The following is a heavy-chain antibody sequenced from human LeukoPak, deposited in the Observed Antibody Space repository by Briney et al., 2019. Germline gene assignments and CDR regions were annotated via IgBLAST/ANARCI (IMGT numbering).Heavy chain of an antibody. CDR1: GGSFSGYY. J-gene: IGHJ3*02. Sequence: SETLSLTCTVYGGSFSGYYWSWIRQPPGKGLEWIGEINHSGSTNYNPSLKSRVTISVDTSKNQFSLKLSSVTAADTAVYYCARDGGLLWFGEWNRNDAFDIWGQGTMVTVSS. D-gene: IGHD3-10*01. V-gene: IGHV4-34*01. CDR2: INHSGST. CDR3: ARDGGLLWFGEWNRNDAFDI.